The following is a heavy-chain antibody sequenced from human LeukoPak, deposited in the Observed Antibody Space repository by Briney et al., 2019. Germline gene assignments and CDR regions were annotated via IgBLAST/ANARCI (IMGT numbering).Heavy chain of an antibody. CDR1: GYTFTSYD. CDR3: AREVWPGNTGWHLFDY. D-gene: IGHD1-14*01. Sequence: GASVKVSCKASGYTFTSYDINWVRQATGQGLEWMGWMNPNSGNTGYAQKFQGRVTMTRNTSISAAYMELSSLRAEDTALYYCAREVWPGNTGWHLFDYWGQGTLVTVSS. V-gene: IGHV1-8*01. J-gene: IGHJ4*02. CDR2: MNPNSGNT.